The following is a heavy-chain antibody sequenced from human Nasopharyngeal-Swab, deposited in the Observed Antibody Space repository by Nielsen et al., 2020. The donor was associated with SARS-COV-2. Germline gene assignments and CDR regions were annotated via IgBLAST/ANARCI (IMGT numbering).Heavy chain of an antibody. V-gene: IGHV3-66*02. D-gene: IGHD3-3*01. CDR3: ARDKGYDFWSGYRYYYYMDV. CDR2: IYSGGST. CDR1: GFTVSSNY. J-gene: IGHJ6*03. Sequence: GESLKISCAASGFTVSSNYMSWVRQAPGKGLEWVSVIYSGGSTYYADSVKGRFTISRDNSKNTLYLQMNSLRAEDTAVYYCARDKGYDFWSGYRYYYYMDVWAKGPRSPSP.